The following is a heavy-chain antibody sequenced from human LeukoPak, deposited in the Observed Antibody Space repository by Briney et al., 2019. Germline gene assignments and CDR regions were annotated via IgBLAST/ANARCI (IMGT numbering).Heavy chain of an antibody. J-gene: IGHJ4*02. Sequence: PGGSLRLSCAASGFTVSSNYMSWVRQAPGKGLEWVSVIYSGGSTYYADSVKGRFTISRDNSKNTLYLQMNSLRVDDTAVYYCARDLYSSAWYGIHWGQGTLVTVSS. CDR2: IYSGGST. D-gene: IGHD6-19*01. V-gene: IGHV3-53*01. CDR3: ARDLYSSAWYGIH. CDR1: GFTVSSNY.